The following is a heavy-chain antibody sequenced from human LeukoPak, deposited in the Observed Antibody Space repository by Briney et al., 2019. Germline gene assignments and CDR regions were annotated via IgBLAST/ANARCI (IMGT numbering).Heavy chain of an antibody. Sequence: SETLSLTCTVSGGSISSSSYYWGWIRQPPGKGLEWIGEINHSGSTNYNPSLKSRVTISVDTSKNQFSLKLSSVTAADTAVYYCARGRVEYYGSGSYSSHFDYWGQGTLVTVSS. D-gene: IGHD3-10*01. J-gene: IGHJ4*02. CDR1: GGSISSSSYY. CDR2: INHSGST. CDR3: ARGRVEYYGSGSYSSHFDY. V-gene: IGHV4-39*07.